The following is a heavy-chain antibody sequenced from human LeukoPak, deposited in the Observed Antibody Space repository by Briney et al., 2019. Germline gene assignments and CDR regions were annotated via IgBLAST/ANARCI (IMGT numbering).Heavy chain of an antibody. V-gene: IGHV1-46*01. J-gene: IGHJ5*02. CDR3: ARVTRIYYDSSGYSFLFDP. Sequence: ASVKVSCKAFGYTFTSNYMHWVRQAPGQGPEWMGVISPSGGSTTYAQKFQGRVTLTRDMSTSTDYLELSSLRSEDTAVYYCARVTRIYYDSSGYSFLFDPWGQGTLVTVSS. CDR1: GYTFTSNY. CDR2: ISPSGGST. D-gene: IGHD3-22*01.